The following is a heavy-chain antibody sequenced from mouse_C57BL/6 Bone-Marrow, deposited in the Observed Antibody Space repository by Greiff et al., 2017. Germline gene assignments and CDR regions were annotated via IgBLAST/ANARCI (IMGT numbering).Heavy chain of an antibody. Sequence: EVKLMESGGGLVQPGGSLSLSCAASGFTFTDYYMSWVRQPPGKALEWLGFIRNKANGYTTEYSASVKGRFTISRDNSQSILYLQMNALRAEDSATYYGARSPYYYGSSYRYWYFDVWGTGTTVTVSS. CDR2: IRNKANGYTT. CDR3: ARSPYYYGSSYRYWYFDV. V-gene: IGHV7-3*01. J-gene: IGHJ1*03. CDR1: GFTFTDYY. D-gene: IGHD1-1*01.